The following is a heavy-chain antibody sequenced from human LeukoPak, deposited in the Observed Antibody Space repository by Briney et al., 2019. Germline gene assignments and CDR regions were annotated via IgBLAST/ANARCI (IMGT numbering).Heavy chain of an antibody. CDR1: VDSINKYF. Sequence: PSETLSLTCTVSVDSINKYFWRGPRHSPGKGPEGLGYISHNGNTNYYLSIKSRVTISLDKSNNQFSLRLSSVTAADTAVYYCARGGPEDRTWRYYIDFWGQGILVTVSS. CDR3: ARGGPEDRTWRYYIDF. J-gene: IGHJ4*02. V-gene: IGHV4-59*01. CDR2: ISHNGNT.